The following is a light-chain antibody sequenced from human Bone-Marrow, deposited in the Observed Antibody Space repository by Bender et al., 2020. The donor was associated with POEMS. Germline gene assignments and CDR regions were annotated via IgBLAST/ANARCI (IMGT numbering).Light chain of an antibody. CDR2: EDN. Sequence: FMLTQPHSVSGSPGETVTISCTGSSNYVQWYQQRPGSAPTTVIYEDNQRPSGVPDRFSGSIDSSSNSASLTISGLKTEDEADYYCQSYDSTTWVFGGGTKLTVL. V-gene: IGLV6-57*02. CDR1: SNY. J-gene: IGLJ3*02. CDR3: QSYDSTTWV.